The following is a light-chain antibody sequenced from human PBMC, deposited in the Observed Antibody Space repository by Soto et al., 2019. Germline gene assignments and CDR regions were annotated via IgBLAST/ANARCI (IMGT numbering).Light chain of an antibody. CDR2: DAS. CDR3: QQRSNWPPIFT. CDR1: QSVSSY. Sequence: EIVLTQSPATLSLSPGERATLSCRASQSVSSYLAWYQQKPGQAPRLLIYDASNRATGIPARFSGSGSGTDFTLTITSLEPEDFAVYYCQQRSNWPPIFTFGPGTKVDFK. J-gene: IGKJ3*01. V-gene: IGKV3-11*01.